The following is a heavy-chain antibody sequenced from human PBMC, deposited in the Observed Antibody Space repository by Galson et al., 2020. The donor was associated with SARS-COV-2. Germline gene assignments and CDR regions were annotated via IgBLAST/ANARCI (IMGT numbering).Heavy chain of an antibody. V-gene: IGHV2-70*12. CDR2: IDWDGDK. Sequence: SGPTLVKPTQTLTLTCSFSGFSLSTSGMCVSWIRQPPGKALEWLARIDWDGDKHYNTSLKTRFTISKDTSKNQVVLTMTNMDPVDTATYYCAHLTAITSFDYWGQGTLVTVSS. D-gene: IGHD2-21*02. CDR3: AHLTAITSFDY. CDR1: GFSLSTSGMC. J-gene: IGHJ4*02.